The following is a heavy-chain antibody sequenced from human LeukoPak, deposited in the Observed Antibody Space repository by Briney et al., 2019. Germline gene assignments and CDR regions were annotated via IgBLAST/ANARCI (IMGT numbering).Heavy chain of an antibody. CDR2: IYHTGYT. CDR3: ARVGGGREIDY. V-gene: IGHV4-30-2*01. J-gene: IGHJ4*02. D-gene: IGHD3-16*01. Sequence: SETLSLTCTVSGGSMSSGGYSWTWIRQPPGKGLEWIGYIYHTGYTYYNPSLKSRVTISVDVSKNQFSLKLNSVTAADTAVYYCARVGGGREIDYWGQGTLVTVSS. CDR1: GGSMSSGGYS.